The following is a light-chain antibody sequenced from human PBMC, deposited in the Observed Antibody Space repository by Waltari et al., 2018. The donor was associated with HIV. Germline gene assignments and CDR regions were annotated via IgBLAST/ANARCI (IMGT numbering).Light chain of an antibody. CDR2: DSS. CDR1: RSINTY. J-gene: IGKJ1*01. CDR3: QKSDTPPWT. Sequence: DIQMTQSPSSLSASLGDRVTITCRASRSINTYLNWYKHKLGESPKILIYDSSTLQSGAQPRFSGSGSGTDFTLTIASLQPEDRATYYCQKSDTPPWTFGQGTKVEI. V-gene: IGKV1-39*01.